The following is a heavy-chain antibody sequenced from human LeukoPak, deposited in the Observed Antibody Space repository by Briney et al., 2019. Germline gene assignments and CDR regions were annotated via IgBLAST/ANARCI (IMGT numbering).Heavy chain of an antibody. Sequence: GGSLRLSCAASGFTFSSYGMHWVRQAPGKGLEWVAFIRYDGSNKYYADSVKGRFTISRDNSKNTLYLQMNSLRAEDTAVYYCARAYYYGSGSYYPFDYWGQGTLVTVSS. CDR1: GFTFSSYG. CDR2: IRYDGSNK. D-gene: IGHD3-10*01. CDR3: ARAYYYGSGSYYPFDY. J-gene: IGHJ4*02. V-gene: IGHV3-30*02.